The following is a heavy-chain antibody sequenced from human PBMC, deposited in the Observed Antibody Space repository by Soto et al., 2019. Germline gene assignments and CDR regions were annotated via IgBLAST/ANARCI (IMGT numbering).Heavy chain of an antibody. V-gene: IGHV3-33*01. CDR3: ARDPSIAAAGGPLKWELNPLYDMDV. CDR1: GFTFSSYG. D-gene: IGHD6-13*01. Sequence: LRLSCAASGFTFSSYGMHWVRQAPGKGLEWVAVIWYDGSNKYYADSVKGRFTISRDKSKKTLSLQMNSLRVEDTAVYYCARDPSIAAAGGPLKWELNPLYDMDVWGQGTTVTVSS. CDR2: IWYDGSNK. J-gene: IGHJ6*02.